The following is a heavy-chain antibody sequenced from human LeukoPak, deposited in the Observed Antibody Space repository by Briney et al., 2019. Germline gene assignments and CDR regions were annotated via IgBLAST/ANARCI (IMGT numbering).Heavy chain of an antibody. CDR2: ICYSGRT. CDR1: GGSISSSTYC. D-gene: IGHD5-24*01. CDR3: ARSENYIPEDCFDP. V-gene: IGHV4-39*01. Sequence: SETLSLTCTVSGGSISSSTYCWGWIRQPPGKGLEWIGSICYSGRTFYNPSLKSRVTLSVDTSKNQFSLKLSSVTAADTAVYYCARSENYIPEDCFDPWGQGTLVTVSS. J-gene: IGHJ5*02.